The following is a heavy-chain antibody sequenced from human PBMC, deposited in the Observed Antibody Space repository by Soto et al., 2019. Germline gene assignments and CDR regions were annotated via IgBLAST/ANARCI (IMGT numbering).Heavy chain of an antibody. Sequence: EVQLLESGGTLVQPGESLRLSCEVSGFSFSSFAMNWVRQAPGEGLEWVSSIRGTATSYADSVKGRFTISRDNSKNTVYSQMNPLRGEDTAVYYWAKCAVLIATSGGWCNWFDPWGQGTLVIVSS. CDR3: AKCAVLIATSGGWCNWFDP. CDR1: GFSFSSFA. D-gene: IGHD2-21*01. V-gene: IGHV3-23*01. CDR2: IRGTAT. J-gene: IGHJ5*02.